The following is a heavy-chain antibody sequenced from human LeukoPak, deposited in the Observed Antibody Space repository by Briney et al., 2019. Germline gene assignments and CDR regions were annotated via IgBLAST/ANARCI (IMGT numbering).Heavy chain of an antibody. CDR3: ARHAYDRSGYSYFDY. Sequence: SETLSLTCTVSGYSISSGYYWSWIRQPAGKGLEWIGRIYTSGSTNYNPSLKSRVTMSVDTSKNQFSLKLSSVTAAVTAVYYCARHAYDRSGYSYFDYWGQGTLVTVSS. J-gene: IGHJ4*02. CDR2: IYTSGST. CDR1: GYSISSGYY. D-gene: IGHD3-22*01. V-gene: IGHV4-4*07.